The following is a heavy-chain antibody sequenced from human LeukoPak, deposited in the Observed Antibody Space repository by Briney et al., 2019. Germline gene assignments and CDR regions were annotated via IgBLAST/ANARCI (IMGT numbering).Heavy chain of an antibody. J-gene: IGHJ4*02. V-gene: IGHV3-9*01. CDR2: ISWSGSSI. CDR3: AKDPSAYCGGDCFRADY. D-gene: IGHD2-21*02. Sequence: GGSLRLSCTASGFTFDDCAMHWVQQAPGKGLEWVSGISWSGSSIGYADSVKGRFTISRDNAKNSLYLQMNSLRTEDTAFYYCAKDPSAYCGGDCFRADYWGQGTLVTVSS. CDR1: GFTFDDCA.